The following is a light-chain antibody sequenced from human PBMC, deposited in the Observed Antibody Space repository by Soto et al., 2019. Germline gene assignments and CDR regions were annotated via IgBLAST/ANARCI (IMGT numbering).Light chain of an antibody. CDR2: DVS. Sequence: QSVLTQPRSVSGSPGQSVTISCTGTSSDVGGYNYVSWYQQHPGKAPKLMIYDVSKRPSGVPDRFSGSKSGNTASLTISGLQAEDDADYYCCSYAGSYTYVFGTGTQLTV. CDR1: SSDVGGYNY. J-gene: IGLJ1*01. V-gene: IGLV2-11*01. CDR3: CSYAGSYTYV.